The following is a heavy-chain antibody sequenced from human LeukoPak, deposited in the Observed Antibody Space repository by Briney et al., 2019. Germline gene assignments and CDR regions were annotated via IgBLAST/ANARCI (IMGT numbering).Heavy chain of an antibody. Sequence: GESLKISCKGSGYTFTSYWIGWVRQMPGKGLEWMSIIYPGDSDTRYSPSFQGQVTISVDKSISTAYLQWSSLKASDTAIYYCARRSGGSFTPFDYWGQGTLVTVSS. CDR3: ARRSGGSFTPFDY. D-gene: IGHD1-26*01. CDR2: IYPGDSDT. J-gene: IGHJ4*02. CDR1: GYTFTSYW. V-gene: IGHV5-51*01.